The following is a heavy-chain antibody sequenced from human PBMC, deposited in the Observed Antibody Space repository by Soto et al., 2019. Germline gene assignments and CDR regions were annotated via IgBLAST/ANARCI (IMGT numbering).Heavy chain of an antibody. D-gene: IGHD3-10*01. J-gene: IGHJ4*02. CDR1: GGTFSSYA. CDR3: ARDRKVRGVIIKLFDY. V-gene: IGHV1-69*13. Sequence: SVKVSCKASGGTFSSYAISWVRQAPGQGLEWMGGIIPIFGTANYAQKFQGRVTITADESTSQAYMELSSLRSEDTAVYYCARDRKVRGVIIKLFDYWGQGTLVNVSS. CDR2: IIPIFGTA.